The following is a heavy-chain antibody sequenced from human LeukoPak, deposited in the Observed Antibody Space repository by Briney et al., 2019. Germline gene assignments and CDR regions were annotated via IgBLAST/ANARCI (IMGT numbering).Heavy chain of an antibody. V-gene: IGHV3-48*03. J-gene: IGHJ4*02. Sequence: GGSLRLSCAASGFSFSVYEMHWVRQAPGRGLEWIADISGSDTSTYYADSVKGRFTISRDNAKNSLYLQMNRLRVEDTAVYYCARDVSYAFDYWGQGTLVTVSS. D-gene: IGHD2-2*01. CDR1: GFSFSVYE. CDR3: ARDVSYAFDY. CDR2: ISGSDTST.